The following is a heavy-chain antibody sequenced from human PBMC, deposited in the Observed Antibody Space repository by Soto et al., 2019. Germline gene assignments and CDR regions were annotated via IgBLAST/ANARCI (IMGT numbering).Heavy chain of an antibody. V-gene: IGHV4-30-4*01. CDR3: ARESKGNTRYCSGGSCYSSYFDY. J-gene: IGHJ4*02. CDR2: IYYSGST. D-gene: IGHD2-15*01. Sequence: PSETLSLTCTVSGGSISSGDYYWSWIRQPPGKGLEWIGYIYYSGSTYYNPSLKSRVTISVDTSKNQFSLKLCSVTAADTAVYYCARESKGNTRYCSGGSCYSSYFDYWGQGTLVTVSS. CDR1: GGSISSGDYY.